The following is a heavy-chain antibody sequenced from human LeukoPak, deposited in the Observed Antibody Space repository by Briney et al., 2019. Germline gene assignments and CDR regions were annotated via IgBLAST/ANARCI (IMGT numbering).Heavy chain of an antibody. J-gene: IGHJ4*02. Sequence: GGSLSLSCAASGFIIFKSWMTWVRQAPGKGLEWVANIKQDGSEKYYVDSVKGRFTISRDNAKNSLYLQMNSLRAEDTTVYYCARTSSSGYYSRWGQGTLVTVSS. D-gene: IGHD3-22*01. CDR3: ARTSSSGYYSR. CDR2: IKQDGSEK. CDR1: GFIIFKSW. V-gene: IGHV3-7*01.